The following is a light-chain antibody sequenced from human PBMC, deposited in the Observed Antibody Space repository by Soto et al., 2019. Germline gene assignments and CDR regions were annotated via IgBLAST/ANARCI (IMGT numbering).Light chain of an antibody. V-gene: IGLV2-23*01. J-gene: IGLJ7*01. CDR2: EGN. CDR3: CSYATGDRAV. Sequence: QSALTQPASVSGSPGQSITISCTGTSSDVGSYNLVSWYQQHPGRYPKLMIFEGNKRPSGIPTRFSGSKSGNTASLTISGLQAEDEADYSCCSYATGDRAVFGVGTQLTVL. CDR1: SSDVGSYNL.